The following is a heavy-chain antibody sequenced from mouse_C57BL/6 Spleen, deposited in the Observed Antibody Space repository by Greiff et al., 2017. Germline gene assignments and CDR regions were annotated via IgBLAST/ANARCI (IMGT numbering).Heavy chain of an antibody. V-gene: IGHV1-82*01. Sequence: QVQLQQSGPELVKPGASVKISCKASGYAFSSSWMNWVKQRPGKGLEWIGRIYPGDGDTNYNGKFKGKATLTADKSSSTAYMQLSSLTSEDSAVYFCARLYDYGYCAMDYWGQGTSVTVSS. CDR3: ARLYDYGYCAMDY. CDR1: GYAFSSSW. CDR2: IYPGDGDT. D-gene: IGHD2-4*01. J-gene: IGHJ4*01.